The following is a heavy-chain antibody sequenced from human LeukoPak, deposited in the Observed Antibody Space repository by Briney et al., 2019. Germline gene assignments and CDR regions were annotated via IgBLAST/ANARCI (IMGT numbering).Heavy chain of an antibody. Sequence: GGSLRLSCAASGFTLSSYAMSWVRQAPGKGLEWVSAISGSGGSTYYADSVKGRFTISRDNSKNTLYLQMNSLRAEDTAVYYCAKGGLWEYGDYVSGYWGQGTLVTVSS. D-gene: IGHD4-17*01. CDR2: ISGSGGST. J-gene: IGHJ4*02. CDR1: GFTLSSYA. CDR3: AKGGLWEYGDYVSGY. V-gene: IGHV3-23*01.